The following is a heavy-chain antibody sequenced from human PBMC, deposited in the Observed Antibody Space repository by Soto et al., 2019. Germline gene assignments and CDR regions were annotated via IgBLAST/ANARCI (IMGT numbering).Heavy chain of an antibody. CDR1: GFSFSSCV. Sequence: EVQLLESGGGLVQPGGSLRLSRAASGFSFSSCVMSWVRQAPGKGLEWVSSITGSGANTNYADSVKGRFTISRDNSKNTLYLQMSSLRAGDTAVYYCAKYHNLDYWGQGTLVTVSS. V-gene: IGHV3-23*01. CDR2: ITGSGANT. J-gene: IGHJ4*02. D-gene: IGHD3-10*01. CDR3: AKYHNLDY.